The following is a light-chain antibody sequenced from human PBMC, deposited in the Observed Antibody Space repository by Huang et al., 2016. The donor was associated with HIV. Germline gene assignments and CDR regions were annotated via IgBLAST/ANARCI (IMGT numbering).Light chain of an antibody. V-gene: IGKV3-20*01. Sequence: EIVLTQSPGILSLSPGESATLSCRASQSVFNNNYLAWYQQKPGQAPRLLIFGASSTATGISDRFRGSGSGTDFTLTISRLEPEVFAVYYCQQYGSSLAFGPGTKVEIK. CDR3: QQYGSSLA. CDR1: QSVFNNNY. J-gene: IGKJ1*01. CDR2: GAS.